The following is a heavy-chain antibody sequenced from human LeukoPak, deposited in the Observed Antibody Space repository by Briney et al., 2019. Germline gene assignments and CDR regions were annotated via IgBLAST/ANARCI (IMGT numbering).Heavy chain of an antibody. V-gene: IGHV3-15*01. CDR2: IKSKTDGGTT. CDR1: GFTFSNAW. Sequence: GGSLRLSCAASGFTFSNAWMSWVRQAPGKGLEWVGRIKSKTDGGTTDYAAPVKGRFTISRDDSKNTLYLQMNSLKTEDTAVYYCTTDGRVGDIVVVTAIIFWGQGTLVTVSS. CDR3: TTDGRVGDIVVVTAIIF. D-gene: IGHD2-21*02. J-gene: IGHJ4*02.